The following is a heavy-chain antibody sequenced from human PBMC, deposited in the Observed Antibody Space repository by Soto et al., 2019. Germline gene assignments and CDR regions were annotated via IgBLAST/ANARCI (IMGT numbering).Heavy chain of an antibody. CDR2: IKQDGSEK. V-gene: IGHV3-7*03. CDR3: ARGPDVVRFLEWYWFDP. Sequence: EVQLVESGGGLVQPGGSLRLSCAASGFTFSSYWMSWVRQAPGKGLEWVANIKQDGSEKYYVVSVKGRFTISRDNAKNSLYLQVNSLRAEDTAVYYCARGPDVVRFLEWYWFDPWGQGTLVTVSS. D-gene: IGHD3-3*01. CDR1: GFTFSSYW. J-gene: IGHJ5*02.